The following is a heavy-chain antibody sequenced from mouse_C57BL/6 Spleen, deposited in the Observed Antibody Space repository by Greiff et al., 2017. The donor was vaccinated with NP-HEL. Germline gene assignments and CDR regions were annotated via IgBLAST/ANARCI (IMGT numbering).Heavy chain of an antibody. V-gene: IGHV1-82*01. D-gene: IGHD2-4*01. CDR1: GYAFSSSW. CDR2: IYPGDGDT. CDR3: ARESIYYDYRYYFDD. J-gene: IGHJ2*01. Sequence: VQLQQSGPELVKPGASVKISCKASGYAFSSSWMNWVKQRPGKGLEWIGRIYPGDGDTNYNGKFKGKATLTADKSSSTAYMQLSSLTSEDSAVYFCARESIYYDYRYYFDDWGQGTTLTVSS.